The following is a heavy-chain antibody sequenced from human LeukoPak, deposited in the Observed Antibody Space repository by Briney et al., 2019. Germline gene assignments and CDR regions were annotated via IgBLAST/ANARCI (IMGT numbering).Heavy chain of an antibody. J-gene: IGHJ6*03. CDR2: IYTSGST. V-gene: IGHV4-4*07. D-gene: IGHD1-7*01. Sequence: SETLSLTCTVSGGSISSYYWSWIRQPAGKGLEWIGRIYTSGSTNYNPSLKSRVTMSVDTSKNQFSLKLSSVTAADTAVYYYARXXXYNXNYVPYYYYMDVWGKGTTVTVSS. CDR1: GGSISSYY. CDR3: ARXXXYNXNYVPYYYYMDV.